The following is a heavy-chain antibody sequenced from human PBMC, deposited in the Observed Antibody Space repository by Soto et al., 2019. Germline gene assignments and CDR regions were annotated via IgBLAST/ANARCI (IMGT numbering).Heavy chain of an antibody. V-gene: IGHV3-33*01. CDR3: ARSGEWLRLGGFDA. Sequence: QVQLVESGGGVVQPGRSLRLSCAASGFTFSSYGMHWVRQAPGKGLEWVAVIWYDGSNKYYADSVKGRFTISRDNSKNTLYLQMNSLRAEDTAVYYCARSGEWLRLGGFDAWGQGTLVTVSS. CDR1: GFTFSSYG. D-gene: IGHD6-19*01. CDR2: IWYDGSNK. J-gene: IGHJ5*02.